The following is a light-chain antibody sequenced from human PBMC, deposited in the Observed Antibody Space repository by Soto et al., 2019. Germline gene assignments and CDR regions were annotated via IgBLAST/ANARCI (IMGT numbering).Light chain of an antibody. CDR3: HQYDNAPQT. CDR1: QSMTRTY. CDR2: AAS. V-gene: IGKV3-20*01. J-gene: IGKJ2*01. Sequence: EIVLTQSPGTLSLSPGERATLSCRASQSMTRTYIAWYQKKPGQAPRLLIYAASIRAPGIPDKFSGTGSGTDYSLTIDRLEPEDSAVYYCHQYDNAPQTLGQGTKVDIK.